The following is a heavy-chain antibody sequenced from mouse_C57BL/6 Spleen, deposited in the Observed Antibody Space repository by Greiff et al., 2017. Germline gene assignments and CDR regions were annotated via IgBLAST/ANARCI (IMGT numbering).Heavy chain of an antibody. CDR1: GYAFSSSW. Sequence: QVQLQQSGPELVKPGASVKISCKASGYAFSSSWMNWVKQRPGKGLEWIGRIYPGDGDTNYNGKFKGKATLTADKSSSTAYMQLSSLTSEDSAVYFCARATVVAGGYFDVWGTGTTVSVSS. J-gene: IGHJ1*03. D-gene: IGHD1-1*01. V-gene: IGHV1-82*01. CDR3: ARATVVAGGYFDV. CDR2: IYPGDGDT.